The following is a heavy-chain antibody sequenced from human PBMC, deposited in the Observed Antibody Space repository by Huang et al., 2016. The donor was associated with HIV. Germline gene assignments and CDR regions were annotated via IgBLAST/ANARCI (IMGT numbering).Heavy chain of an antibody. V-gene: IGHV5-51*01. CDR3: ARQGVGDFVVEPTGLGAFDI. CDR2: IYPGDSDT. J-gene: IGHJ3*02. D-gene: IGHD2-2*01. CDR1: GYTFNGYW. Sequence: EVQLVQSGAVVKKPGESLKISCKGSGYTFNGYWLGWVRQMPGKGLEWVGNIYPGDSDTTYSPSFQGQVTISADKSISTAYLQWSGLKASDTAMYYCARQGVGDFVVEPTGLGAFDIWGQGTMVTVSS.